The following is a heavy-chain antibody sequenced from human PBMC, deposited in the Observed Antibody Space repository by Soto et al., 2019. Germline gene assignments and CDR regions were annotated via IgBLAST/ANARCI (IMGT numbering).Heavy chain of an antibody. CDR2: INHSGST. Sequence: SETLSLTCAVYGGSFSGYYWSWIRQPPGKGLEWIGEINHSGSTNYNPSLKSRVTISVDTSKNQFSLKLSSVTAADTAVYYCAIFEYSSSYWGQGTLVTVSS. CDR1: GGSFSGYY. V-gene: IGHV4-34*01. D-gene: IGHD6-6*01. CDR3: AIFEYSSSY. J-gene: IGHJ4*02.